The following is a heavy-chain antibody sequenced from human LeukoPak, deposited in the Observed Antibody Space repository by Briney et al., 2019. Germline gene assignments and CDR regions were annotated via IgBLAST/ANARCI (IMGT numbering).Heavy chain of an antibody. J-gene: IGHJ4*02. CDR1: GFTVSSNY. CDR2: IYSGGNT. D-gene: IGHD1-26*01. CDR3: AKDLGRRYSGSARYFDY. Sequence: GGSLRLSCAASGFTVSSNYMSWVRQAPGKGLEWVSVIYSGGNTYYADSVKGRFTISRDNSKNTLYLQMNSLRAEDTAVYYCAKDLGRRYSGSARYFDYWGQGTLVTVSS. V-gene: IGHV3-53*05.